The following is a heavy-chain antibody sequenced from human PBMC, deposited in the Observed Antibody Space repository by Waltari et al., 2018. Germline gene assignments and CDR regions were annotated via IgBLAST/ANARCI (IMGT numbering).Heavy chain of an antibody. CDR1: GFRFTTYW. Sequence: EVQLVESGGGLVQPGGSLRLHCAASGFRFTTYWMNGAPQDPGKGLVWVSRINPDGTTTAYADSVKGRFTISRDNSKNTLYLQMNSLSAEDTAVYYCVRSGFLDCWGQGTLVTVSS. V-gene: IGHV3-74*01. J-gene: IGHJ4*02. CDR2: INPDGTTT. CDR3: VRSGFLDC. D-gene: IGHD1-26*01.